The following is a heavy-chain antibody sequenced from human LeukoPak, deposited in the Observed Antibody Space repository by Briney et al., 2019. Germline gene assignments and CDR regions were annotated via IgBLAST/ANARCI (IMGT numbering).Heavy chain of an antibody. D-gene: IGHD4-23*01. CDR1: GGTFSSYA. J-gene: IGHJ4*02. CDR2: IIPIFGTA. CDR3: VRGWHAETTVVTPYNY. Sequence: ASVKVSCKASGGTFSSYAISWVRQAPGQGLEWMGGIIPIFGTANYAQKFQGRVTITADESTNTAYMELSSLRSEDTAVYYCVRGWHAETTVVTPYNYWGQGTRVTVSS. V-gene: IGHV1-69*13.